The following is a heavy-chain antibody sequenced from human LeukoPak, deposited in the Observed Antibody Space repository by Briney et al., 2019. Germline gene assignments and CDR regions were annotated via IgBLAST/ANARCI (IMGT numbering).Heavy chain of an antibody. D-gene: IGHD3-3*01. Sequence: AASVKVSCKASGYTFTSYGISWVRQAPGQGLGWMGWISAYNGNTNYAQKFQGRVTMTTDTSTSTAYMELRRLKSDDTAVYYCASYDFWSGYYLAFDYWGQGTLVTVSS. J-gene: IGHJ4*02. V-gene: IGHV1-18*01. CDR2: ISAYNGNT. CDR3: ASYDFWSGYYLAFDY. CDR1: GYTFTSYG.